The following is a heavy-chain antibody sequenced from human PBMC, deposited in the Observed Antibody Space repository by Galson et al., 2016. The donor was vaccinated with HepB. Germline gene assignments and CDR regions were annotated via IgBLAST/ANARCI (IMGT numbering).Heavy chain of an antibody. V-gene: IGHV4-39*01. D-gene: IGHD3-10*01. CDR2: MYNSGIT. CDR3: ARHMGRGVIYGMDV. J-gene: IGHJ6*02. CDR1: GGSISGSNYY. Sequence: ETLSLTCTVSGGSISGSNYYWGWIRQPPGKGLEWMGSMYNSGITHYNPSLKSRVTISVGTSKMQFSRRLSSVTAADTAVYYCARHMGRGVIYGMDVWGQGTTVTVSS.